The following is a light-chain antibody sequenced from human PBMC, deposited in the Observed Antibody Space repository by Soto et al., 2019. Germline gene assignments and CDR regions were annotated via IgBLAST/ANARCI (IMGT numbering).Light chain of an antibody. CDR1: SSDVGGYNY. CDR3: SSYTSASTLLYL. CDR2: GVT. Sequence: QSALTQPASVPGSPGQSITISCTGTSSDVGGYNYVSWYQQHPGIAPKLLIYGVTNRPSGVSPRFSGSKSGNTASLTISGLQAEDEADYHCSSYTSASTLLYLFGTGTKVTVL. J-gene: IGLJ1*01. V-gene: IGLV2-14*01.